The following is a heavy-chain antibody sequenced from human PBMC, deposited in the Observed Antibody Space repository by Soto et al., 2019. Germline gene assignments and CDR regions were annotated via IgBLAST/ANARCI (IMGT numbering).Heavy chain of an antibody. D-gene: IGHD5-18*01. CDR2: ISFDGNAE. V-gene: IGHV3-30*18. CDR3: AKGRASDSYGYSPPEFDY. CDR1: GFTFSSFG. Sequence: QVQVVESGGGVVQPGRSLRLSCAASGFTFSSFGMHWVRQAPGKGLEWVAAISFDGNAEYYAGSVKGRFTISRDTSRNTLYLQLNSLRTEDTAVYYCAKGRASDSYGYSPPEFDYWGQGTLVTVSS. J-gene: IGHJ4*02.